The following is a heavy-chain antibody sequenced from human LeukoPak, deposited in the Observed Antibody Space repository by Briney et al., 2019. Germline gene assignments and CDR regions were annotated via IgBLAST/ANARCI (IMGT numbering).Heavy chain of an antibody. CDR2: ISYDGSNK. V-gene: IGHV3-30-3*01. D-gene: IGHD4-17*01. Sequence: PGRSLRLSCAASGFTFSSYAVHWVRQAPGKGLEWVAVISYDGSNKYYADSVKGRFTISRDNSKNTLYLQMNSLRAEDTAVYYCARDVGDYDEGDYFDYWGQGTLVTVSS. CDR1: GFTFSSYA. J-gene: IGHJ4*02. CDR3: ARDVGDYDEGDYFDY.